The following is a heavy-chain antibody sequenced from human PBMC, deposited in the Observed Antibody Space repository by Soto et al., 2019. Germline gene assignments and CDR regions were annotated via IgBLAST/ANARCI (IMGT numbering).Heavy chain of an antibody. CDR1: GFAFSSYE. CDR3: AIAAGIMTRGLHGMVV. V-gene: IGHV3-48*03. D-gene: IGHD3-10*01. CDR2: ISSTASTI. Sequence: EVQLVESGGGLVQPGGSLRLSCAASGFAFSSYEMNWVRQSPGKGLEWLSYISSTASTIHYADSVKGRFTISRDNANNSVYLHMNRLTADDSSVYCCAIAAGIMTRGLHGMVVWGEGTTVTVSS. J-gene: IGHJ6*04.